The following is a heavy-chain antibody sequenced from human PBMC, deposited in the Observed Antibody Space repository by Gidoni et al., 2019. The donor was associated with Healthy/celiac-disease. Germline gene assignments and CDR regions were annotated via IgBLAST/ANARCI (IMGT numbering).Heavy chain of an antibody. CDR3: TRSWGSSWGDY. CDR1: GFTFSGSA. V-gene: IGHV3-73*01. CDR2: IRSKANSYAT. J-gene: IGHJ4*02. Sequence: EVQLVESGGGLVQPGGSLKLSCAASGFTFSGSAMHWVRPASGKGLEWVGRIRSKANSYATAYAASVKGRFTISRDDSKNTAYLQMNSLKTEDTAVYYCTRSWGSSWGDYWGQGTLVTVSS. D-gene: IGHD6-13*01.